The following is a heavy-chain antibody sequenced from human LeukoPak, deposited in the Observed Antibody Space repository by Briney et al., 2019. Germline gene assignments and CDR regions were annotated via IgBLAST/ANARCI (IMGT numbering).Heavy chain of an antibody. Sequence: PGGSLRLSCAASGFTFSNAWMSWVRQAPGKGLEWVSVIYSGGSTYYADSVKGRFTISRDNSKNTLYLQMNSLRAEDTAVYYCARDNSYGSGSYMDYWGQGTLVTVSS. CDR2: IYSGGST. D-gene: IGHD3-10*01. V-gene: IGHV3-53*01. J-gene: IGHJ4*02. CDR3: ARDNSYGSGSYMDY. CDR1: GFTFSNAW.